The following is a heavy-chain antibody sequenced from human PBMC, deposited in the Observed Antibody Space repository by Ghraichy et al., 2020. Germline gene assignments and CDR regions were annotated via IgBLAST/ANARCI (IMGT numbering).Heavy chain of an antibody. CDR3: ARGQWVPGGY. V-gene: IGHV3-74*01. J-gene: IGHJ4*02. CDR2: INSVGTIT. Sequence: LSLTCAASGFTFSDYWMHWVRQPPGKGLVWVSRINSVGTITTYADSVKGRFTISRDNAKNTLYLQMNSLRAEDTAVYYCARGQWVPGGYWGQGTLVTVSS. CDR1: GFTFSDYW. D-gene: IGHD1-26*01.